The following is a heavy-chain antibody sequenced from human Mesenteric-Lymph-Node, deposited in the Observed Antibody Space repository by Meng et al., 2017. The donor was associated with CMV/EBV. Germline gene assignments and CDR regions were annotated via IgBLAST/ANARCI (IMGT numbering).Heavy chain of an antibody. D-gene: IGHD3-22*01. V-gene: IGHV4-39*07. CDR3: AGDSSGYYFWDH. J-gene: IGHJ4*02. CDR2: IYYSGST. CDR1: GGSISSSTYY. Sequence: GSLRLSCTVSGGSISSSTYYWGWIRQPPGKGLEWIGSIYYSGSTYYNPSLKSGVIISVDTSKHQFSLKLTSVTAADTAVYYCAGDSSGYYFWDHWGQGTLVTVSS.